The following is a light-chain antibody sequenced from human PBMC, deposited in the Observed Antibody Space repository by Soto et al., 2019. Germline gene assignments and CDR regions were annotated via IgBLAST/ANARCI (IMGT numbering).Light chain of an antibody. CDR3: QQSFNTPWT. CDR2: AVS. Sequence: VHITESPSSLSASVGDRGSITCRASQSIGSYLNWSQHKPGKAPRLLVYAVSKLESGVPSRFSGSGSGTDFTLTISSLQPEDFATYYCQQSFNTPWTFGQGTKVDIK. CDR1: QSIGSY. J-gene: IGKJ1*01. V-gene: IGKV1-39*01.